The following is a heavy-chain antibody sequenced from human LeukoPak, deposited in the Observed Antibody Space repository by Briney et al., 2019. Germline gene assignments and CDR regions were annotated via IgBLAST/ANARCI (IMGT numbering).Heavy chain of an antibody. D-gene: IGHD4-23*01. J-gene: IGHJ6*02. V-gene: IGHV4-39*07. CDR3: TRDFFDYGGDSGDYYYYGMDV. CDR1: GGSISSSSYY. CDR2: IYYSGNT. Sequence: SETLSLTCTVSGGSISSSSYYWDWIRQPPGKGLEWIGSIYYSGNTYYNPSLKSRVTISVDTSKNQFSLKLTSVTAADTAVYYCTRDFFDYGGDSGDYYYYGMDVWGQGTTVTVSS.